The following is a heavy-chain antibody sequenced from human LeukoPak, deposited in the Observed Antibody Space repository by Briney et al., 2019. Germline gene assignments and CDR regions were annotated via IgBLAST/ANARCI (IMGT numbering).Heavy chain of an antibody. D-gene: IGHD3-22*01. CDR2: IIPIFGTA. CDR3: ARDTYYYDSSGYYESGY. Sequence: GASVKVSCKASGGTFSSYAISWVRQAPGQGLEWMGGIIPIFGTANYAQKFQGRVTITADESTSTAYMELSSLRSEDTAVYYRARDTYYYDSSGYYESGYWGQGTLVTVSS. CDR1: GGTFSSYA. J-gene: IGHJ4*02. V-gene: IGHV1-69*13.